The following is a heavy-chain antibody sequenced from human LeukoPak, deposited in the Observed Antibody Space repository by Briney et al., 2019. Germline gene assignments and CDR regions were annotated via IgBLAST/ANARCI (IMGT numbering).Heavy chain of an antibody. CDR2: ISYDGGNP. CDR1: GFTFRSNA. D-gene: IGHD6-13*01. J-gene: IGHJ4*02. Sequence: GGSLRLSCAVFGFTFRSNAIHWVRQAPGKGLEWVAEISYDGGNPYYADSVKGRFTISRDNAKNTVYLQMNSLRAKDTAVYYCARDGPAANFDYWGQGTLLTVSS. V-gene: IGHV3-30-3*01. CDR3: ARDGPAANFDY.